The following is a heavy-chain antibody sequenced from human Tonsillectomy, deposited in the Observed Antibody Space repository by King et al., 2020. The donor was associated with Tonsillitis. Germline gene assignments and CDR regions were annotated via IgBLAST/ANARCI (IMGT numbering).Heavy chain of an antibody. D-gene: IGHD1-26*01. CDR2: VSLDGSGK. CDR3: VKDRAVGDLTAGVYGLVV. V-gene: IGHV3-30*19. J-gene: IGHJ6*04. Sequence: VQLVESGGGVVQPGRSLRLSCAASRFAFSLYGMHWVRQAPGKGLEWVAFVSLDGSGKNYGDSVRGRFTISRDNSNKTVYLQMFSLRSDDTAMYYCVKDRAVGDLTAGVYGLVVWGGGTTVTVSS. CDR1: RFAFSLYG.